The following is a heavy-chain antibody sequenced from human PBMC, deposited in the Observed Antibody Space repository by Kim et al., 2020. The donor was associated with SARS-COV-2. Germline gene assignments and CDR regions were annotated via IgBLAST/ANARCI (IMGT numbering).Heavy chain of an antibody. Sequence: YAQGFTGRFVFSLDTAVSTAFLQISSLKAEDTAIYYCARDSLGTYYYGMDVWGQGTTVTVSS. J-gene: IGHJ6*02. CDR3: ARDSLGTYYYGMDV. V-gene: IGHV7-4-1*02. D-gene: IGHD1-1*01.